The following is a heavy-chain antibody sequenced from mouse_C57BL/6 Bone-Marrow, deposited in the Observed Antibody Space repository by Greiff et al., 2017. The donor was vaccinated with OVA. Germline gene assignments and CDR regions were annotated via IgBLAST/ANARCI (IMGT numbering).Heavy chain of an antibody. D-gene: IGHD2-4*01. Sequence: QVQLQQPGAELVKPGASVKLSCKASGYTFTSYWMHWVKQRPGQGLEWIGMIHPNSGSTNYNEKFKSKATLTVDKSSSTAYMQLSSLTSEDSAVYYCARDRGPYDYPLYWYFDVWGTGTTVTVSS. V-gene: IGHV1-64*01. J-gene: IGHJ1*03. CDR1: GYTFTSYW. CDR2: IHPNSGST. CDR3: ARDRGPYDYPLYWYFDV.